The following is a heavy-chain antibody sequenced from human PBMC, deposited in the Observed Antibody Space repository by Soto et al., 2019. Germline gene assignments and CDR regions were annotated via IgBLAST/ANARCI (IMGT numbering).Heavy chain of an antibody. CDR1: GYTFTAYD. CDR2: IRAYNGDT. V-gene: IGHV1-18*01. D-gene: IGHD3-10*01. Sequence: GASVKVSCKTSGYTFTAYDIYWVRQAPGRGLEWMGWIRAYNGDTNYAQKFQTRVTMTTDKSTDTAYMDLRSLTSDDTAIYYCARAGAAPYYYYGLDVWGQGTTVTVSS. J-gene: IGHJ6*02. CDR3: ARAGAAPYYYYGLDV.